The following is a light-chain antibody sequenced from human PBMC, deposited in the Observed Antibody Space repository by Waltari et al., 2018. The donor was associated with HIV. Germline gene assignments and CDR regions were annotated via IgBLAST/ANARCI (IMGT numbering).Light chain of an antibody. V-gene: IGLV2-23*01. J-gene: IGLJ1*01. CDR1: SSDVGSYNL. CDR3: CSYAGSGEV. Sequence: QSALTQPVSVSGSPGQSITISCTGTSSDVGSYNLVSWYQQHPGKAPKLMIYEDSKRPSGVSKRFSGSKSDTTASLTISGLQTEDEADYYCCSYAGSGEVFGTGTKVTVL. CDR2: EDS.